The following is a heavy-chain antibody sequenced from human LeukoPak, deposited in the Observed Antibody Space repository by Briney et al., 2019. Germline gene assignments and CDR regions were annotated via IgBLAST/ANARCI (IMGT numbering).Heavy chain of an antibody. J-gene: IGHJ4*02. CDR1: GFTFSSYA. CDR2: ISPSSNTR. CDR3: AKNLRTSVAAFEY. Sequence: PGGSLRLSCTASGFTFSSYAMTWVRQAPGKGLEWVSAISPSSNTRYYSDSVRGRFTVSRDNSENTVYLQMGRPRADDTAVYYCAKNLRTSVAAFEYWGQGTLVTVSS. D-gene: IGHD6-19*01. V-gene: IGHV3-23*01.